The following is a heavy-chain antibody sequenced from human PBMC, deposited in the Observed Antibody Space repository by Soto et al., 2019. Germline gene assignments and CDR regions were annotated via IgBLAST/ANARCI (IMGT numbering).Heavy chain of an antibody. CDR2: IKGDGSAK. CDR1: GFTFGNYW. Sequence: PGGSLRLSCAASGFTFGNYWMTWVRQAPGKGLEWVANIKGDGSAKSYLDSVRGRFTVSRDNAENSLFLQMNILRAEDTALYYCARDVSPGSSGYYFDAFDIWGQGTMFTVSS. V-gene: IGHV3-7*05. J-gene: IGHJ3*02. CDR3: ARDVSPGSSGYYFDAFDI. D-gene: IGHD6-25*01.